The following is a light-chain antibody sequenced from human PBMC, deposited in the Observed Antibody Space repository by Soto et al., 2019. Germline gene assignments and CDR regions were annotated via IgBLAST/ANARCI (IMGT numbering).Light chain of an antibody. V-gene: IGKV3-20*01. CDR2: GAS. J-gene: IGKJ1*01. Sequence: EIVLTQSPGTLSLSPGERATLSCRVSQSVSSSYLAWYQQKPGQAPRLLIYGASSRATGIPDRFSGSGSGTDFTLTISRLEPEDFAVYYCQQYGSSPWTFGLGTKVEIK. CDR3: QQYGSSPWT. CDR1: QSVSSSY.